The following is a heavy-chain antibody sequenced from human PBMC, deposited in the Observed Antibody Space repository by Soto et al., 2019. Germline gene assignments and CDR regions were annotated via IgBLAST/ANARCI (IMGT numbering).Heavy chain of an antibody. D-gene: IGHD6-6*01. V-gene: IGHV3-64*04. CDR1: GFTFSSYA. CDR3: AKDMIGEYSSSSAYYYYGMDV. Sequence: PGGSLRLSCSASGFTFSSYAMHWVRQAPGKGLEYVSAITYDGSSKYYADSVKGRFTISRDNSKNTLYLQMNSLRAEDTAVYYCAKDMIGEYSSSSAYYYYGMDVWGQGTTVTVSS. CDR2: ITYDGSSK. J-gene: IGHJ6*02.